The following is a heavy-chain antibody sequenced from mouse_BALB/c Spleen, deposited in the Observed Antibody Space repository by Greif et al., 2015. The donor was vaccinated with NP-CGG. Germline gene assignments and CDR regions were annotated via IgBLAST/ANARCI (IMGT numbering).Heavy chain of an antibody. Sequence: DVQLVESGGGLVKPGGSLKLSCAASGFAFSSYDMSWVRQTPEKRLEWVAYISSGGGSTYYPDTVKGRFTISRDNAKNTLELQMSSLKSEGTAMYYGACRIYDGYFYGYFDVWGAGTTVTVSS. J-gene: IGHJ1*01. D-gene: IGHD2-3*01. V-gene: IGHV5-12-1*01. CDR2: ISSGGGST. CDR1: GFAFSSYD. CDR3: ACRIYDGYFYGYFDV.